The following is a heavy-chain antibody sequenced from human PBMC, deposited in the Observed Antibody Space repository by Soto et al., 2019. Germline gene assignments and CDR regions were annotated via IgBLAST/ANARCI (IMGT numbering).Heavy chain of an antibody. Sequence: ASETLPLTCTVSGGSIRSYRWRWSRQPVWQGMKWIGRINTRGNTNYNPSLKSRVTLSMXXXXXXFXLXLXXXTAADSAVYYCGRESGDTWDYEAYWGQGTPFTVS. CDR3: GRESGDTWDYEAY. J-gene: IGHJ4*02. CDR2: INTRGNT. D-gene: IGHD1-7*01. V-gene: IGHV4-4*07. CDR1: GGSIRSYR.